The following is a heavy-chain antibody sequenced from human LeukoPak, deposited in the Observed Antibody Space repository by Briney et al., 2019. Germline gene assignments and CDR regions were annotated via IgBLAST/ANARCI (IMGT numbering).Heavy chain of an antibody. V-gene: IGHV3-7*01. CDR1: GSTVSSNY. CDR3: ARDRGSDFWSGYYPVFFDP. Sequence: GGSLRLSCAASGSTVSSNYMSWVRQAPGKGLEWVASIKKDVGEKFYVDSVKGRFTISRDNAKNSLYLHMNSLRVEDTAVYYCARDRGSDFWSGYYPVFFDPWGQGTLVTVSS. CDR2: IKKDVGEK. J-gene: IGHJ5*02. D-gene: IGHD3-3*01.